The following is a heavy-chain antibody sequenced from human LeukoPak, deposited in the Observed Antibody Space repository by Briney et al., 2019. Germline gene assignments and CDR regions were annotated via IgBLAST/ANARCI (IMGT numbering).Heavy chain of an antibody. J-gene: IGHJ4*02. Sequence: GASVKVSCKASGYTFTSYYMHWVRQAPGQGLEWMGIINPSGGSTSYAQKFQGRVTMTRDTSTSTVYMELSSLRSEDTAVYCCARVPPTRGGNSVESFDYWGQGTLVTVSS. D-gene: IGHD4-23*01. CDR2: INPSGGST. CDR3: ARVPPTRGGNSVESFDY. CDR1: GYTFTSYY. V-gene: IGHV1-46*01.